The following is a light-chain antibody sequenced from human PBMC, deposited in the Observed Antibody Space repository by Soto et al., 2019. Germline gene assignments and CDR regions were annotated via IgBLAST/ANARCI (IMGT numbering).Light chain of an antibody. CDR2: GAS. J-gene: IGKJ1*01. V-gene: IGKV3-20*01. CDR3: HQYGDSPTWT. CDR1: QSVSSSY. Sequence: EIVLTQSPGTLSLSPGERATLSCRASQSVSSSYLAWYQQKPGQAPRLLIYGASSRATGIPDRFSGSGSGPAFRLSSSRLEPEDFDVYYSHQYGDSPTWTFGQGTRVEIK.